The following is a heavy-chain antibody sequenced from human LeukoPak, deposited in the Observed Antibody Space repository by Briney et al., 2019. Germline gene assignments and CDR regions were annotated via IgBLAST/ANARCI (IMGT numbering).Heavy chain of an antibody. J-gene: IGHJ4*02. CDR1: GYTFTDYY. CDR2: ISLRSGGT. V-gene: IGHV1-2*06. Sequence: ASVKVSCKTYGYTFTDYYMHWVRQAPGQGLEWMGRISLRSGGTNYAQKFQGRVTVARDTSISTVYMELNRLRSDDTAVYYCRLVTMGDYWGQGTLVTVSS. D-gene: IGHD4-23*01. CDR3: RLVTMGDY.